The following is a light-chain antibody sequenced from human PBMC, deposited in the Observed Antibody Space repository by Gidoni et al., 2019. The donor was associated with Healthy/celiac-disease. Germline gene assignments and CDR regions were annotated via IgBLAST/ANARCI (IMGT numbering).Light chain of an antibody. V-gene: IGKV1-39*01. CDR2: SAS. CDR3: QQSYSTPST. J-gene: IGKJ4*01. Sequence: EIQMTLSPSSLSASVGDRVTITCRASQSISSYLNWYQQKPGKAPNLLIYSASSLQNRVPSRFSGSGSGTDFTLTISSLQPEDFATYYCQQSYSTPSTFGGGTKVEIK. CDR1: QSISSY.